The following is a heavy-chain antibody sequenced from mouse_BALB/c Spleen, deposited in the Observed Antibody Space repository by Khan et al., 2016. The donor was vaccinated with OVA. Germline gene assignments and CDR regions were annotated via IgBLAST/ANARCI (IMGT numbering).Heavy chain of an antibody. CDR1: GYSITSGYG. J-gene: IGHJ2*01. Sequence: EVQLVESGPGLVKPSQSLSLTCTVTGYSITSGYGWNWIRQFPGNKLEWMGYISYSGRTNYNPSLKSRISCTRDTSKNQFFLQLNSVTTEDTATYYCARTARIKYWGQGTTLTVSS. V-gene: IGHV3-2*02. CDR3: ARTARIKY. D-gene: IGHD1-2*01. CDR2: ISYSGRT.